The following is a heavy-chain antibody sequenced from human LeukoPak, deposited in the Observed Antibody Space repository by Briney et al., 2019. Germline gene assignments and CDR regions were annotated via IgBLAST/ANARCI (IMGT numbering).Heavy chain of an antibody. CDR2: IYSGGST. CDR3: AKLILMVYHAFDY. V-gene: IGHV3-53*01. D-gene: IGHD2-8*01. J-gene: IGHJ4*02. CDR1: GFTVSSNY. Sequence: GGSLRLSCAASGFTVSSNYMSWVRQAPGKGLEWVSVIYSGGSTYYADSVKGRFTISRDNSKNTLYLQMNSLRAEDTAVYYCAKLILMVYHAFDYWGQGTLVTVSS.